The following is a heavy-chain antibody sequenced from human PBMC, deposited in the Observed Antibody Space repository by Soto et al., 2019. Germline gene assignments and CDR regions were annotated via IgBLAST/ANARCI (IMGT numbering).Heavy chain of an antibody. CDR3: ARGSTNDYYYYYYMDV. V-gene: IGHV5-51*01. D-gene: IGHD2-2*01. J-gene: IGHJ6*03. CDR1: GYSFTSYW. Sequence: PGESLKISCKGSGYSFTSYWIGWVRQMPGKGLEWMGITYPGDSDTRYSPSFQGPVTISADKSISTAYLQWSSLKASDTAMYYCARGSTNDYYYYYYMDVWGKGTTVTVSS. CDR2: TYPGDSDT.